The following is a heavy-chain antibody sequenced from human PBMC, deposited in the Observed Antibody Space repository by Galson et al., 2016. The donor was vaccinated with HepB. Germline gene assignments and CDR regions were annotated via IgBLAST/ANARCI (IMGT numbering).Heavy chain of an antibody. J-gene: IGHJ6*02. D-gene: IGHD6-19*01. CDR2: INTGNGNT. V-gene: IGHV1-3*04. CDR1: GNTFTRYA. CDR3: AGHSSGWYFDHSYYGMDV. Sequence: ASGNTFTRYAMHWVRQAPGQSLEWMGWINTGNGNTKYSQKFQGRVTITRDTSATTGYVELSSLRSEDTAVYYCAGHSSGWYFDHSYYGMDVWGQGTTVTVSS.